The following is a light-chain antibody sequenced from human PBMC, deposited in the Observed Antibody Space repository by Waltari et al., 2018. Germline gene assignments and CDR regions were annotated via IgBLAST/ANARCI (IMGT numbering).Light chain of an antibody. CDR3: QQYNSYSPYT. Sequence: DIQRTQSPSTLSASVGDRVTITCRASESINNWLAWYQQKPGKAPNLLIYKASSLESGAPSRFSGSGSGTEFTLTISSLQPDDCATYYCQQYNSYSPYTFGQGTKLEI. J-gene: IGKJ2*01. V-gene: IGKV1-5*03. CDR1: ESINNW. CDR2: KAS.